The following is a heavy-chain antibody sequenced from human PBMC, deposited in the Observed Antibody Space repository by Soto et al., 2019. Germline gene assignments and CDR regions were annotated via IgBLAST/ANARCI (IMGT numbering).Heavy chain of an antibody. J-gene: IGHJ6*02. CDR1: GFTFSSHT. Sequence: EVQLVESGGGLVQPGGSLRLSCGGSGFTFSSHTMTWVRQAPGKGLEFLLYITSTSSTKNYADSVKGRFTISRDNAKNSLHLQMNSLRDEDTALYYSARRLTMVRGPFYYYAMDALGPGTTVTVSS. CDR3: ARRLTMVRGPFYYYAMDA. D-gene: IGHD3-10*01. V-gene: IGHV3-48*02. CDR2: ITSTSSTK.